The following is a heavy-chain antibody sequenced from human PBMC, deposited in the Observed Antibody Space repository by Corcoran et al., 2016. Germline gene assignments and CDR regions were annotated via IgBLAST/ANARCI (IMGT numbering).Heavy chain of an antibody. D-gene: IGHD2-2*01. Sequence: EVQLVESGGGLVQPGGSLRLSCAASGFTFSSYSMNWVRQAPGKGLEWVSYISSSSSNIYYADSVKGRFTISRDNAKKSLYLQMNSLRAEDTAVYYCARDDIVVVPAAMGYGMDVWGQGTTVTVSS. CDR1: GFTFSSYS. CDR3: ARDDIVVVPAAMGYGMDV. J-gene: IGHJ6*02. V-gene: IGHV3-48*04. CDR2: ISSSSSNI.